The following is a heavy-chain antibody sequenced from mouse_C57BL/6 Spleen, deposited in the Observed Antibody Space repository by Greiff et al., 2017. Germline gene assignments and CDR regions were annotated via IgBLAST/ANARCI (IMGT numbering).Heavy chain of an antibody. D-gene: IGHD1-1*01. CDR2: IDPEDGET. J-gene: IGHJ2*01. CDR3: ARNYYGSRGENYFDY. CDR1: GFNIKDYY. V-gene: IGHV14-2*01. Sequence: VQLQQSGAELVKPGASVKLSCTASGFNIKDYYMHWVKQRTEQGLEWIGRIDPEDGETKYAPQFQGKATITADTSSNTAYLQLSSLTSEDTAVYYCARNYYGSRGENYFDYWGQGTTLTVSS.